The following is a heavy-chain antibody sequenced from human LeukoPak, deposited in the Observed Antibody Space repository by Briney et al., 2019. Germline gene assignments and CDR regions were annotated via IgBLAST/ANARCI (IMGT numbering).Heavy chain of an antibody. J-gene: IGHJ4*02. V-gene: IGHV3-48*04. CDR2: ISSSGSTI. CDR1: GFTFSSYA. CDR3: ARDAIYCSGGSCPVY. Sequence: GGSLRLSCAASGFTFSSYAMHWVRQAPGKGLEWVSYISSSGSTIYYADSVEGRFTISRDNAKNSLYLQMYSLRAEDTAVYYCARDAIYCSGGSCPVYWGQGTLVTVSS. D-gene: IGHD2-15*01.